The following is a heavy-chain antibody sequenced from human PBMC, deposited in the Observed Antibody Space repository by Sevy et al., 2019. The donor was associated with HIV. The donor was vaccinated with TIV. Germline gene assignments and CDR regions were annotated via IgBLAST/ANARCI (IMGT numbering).Heavy chain of an antibody. Sequence: ASVKVSCKASGYNFISYGINWVRQAPGQGLEWMGWISPNNGYTNSAQKFQDRVTLTTDTSTSTAYMELRSLRSDDTAVYYCARDDTYSDPARYHYSYMDVWGKGTTVTVSS. CDR1: GYNFISYG. V-gene: IGHV1-18*01. D-gene: IGHD1-26*01. CDR3: ARDDTYSDPARYHYSYMDV. CDR2: ISPNNGYT. J-gene: IGHJ6*03.